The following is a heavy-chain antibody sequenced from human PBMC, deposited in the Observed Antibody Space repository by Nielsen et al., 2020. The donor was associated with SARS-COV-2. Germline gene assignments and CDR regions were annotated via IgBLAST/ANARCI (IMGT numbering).Heavy chain of an antibody. V-gene: IGHV3-48*02. CDR1: GFTFSSYG. CDR2: ISSSSSTI. D-gene: IGHD6-6*01. Sequence: GESLKISCAASGFTFSSYGMNWVRQAPGKGLEWVSYISSSSSTIYYADSVKGRFTISRDNAKNSLYLQMNSLRDEDTAVYYCARVVAARPGYYFDYWGQGTLVTVSS. J-gene: IGHJ4*02. CDR3: ARVVAARPGYYFDY.